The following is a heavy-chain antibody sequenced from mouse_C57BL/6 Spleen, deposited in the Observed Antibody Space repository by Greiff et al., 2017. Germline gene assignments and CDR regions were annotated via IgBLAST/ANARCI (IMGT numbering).Heavy chain of an antibody. CDR2: IDPYDSET. J-gene: IGHJ4*01. V-gene: IGHV1-52*01. CDR3: ARDWYYGSCYHYYAMDY. D-gene: IGHD1-1*01. CDR1: GYTFTSYW. Sequence: QVQLQQPGAELVRPGSSVKLSCKASGYTFTSYWMHWVKQRPIQGLEWIGNIDPYDSETHYNQKFKDKATLTVDKYSSTAYMQLSSLTSSDSAVYYCARDWYYGSCYHYYAMDYWGQGTSVTVSS.